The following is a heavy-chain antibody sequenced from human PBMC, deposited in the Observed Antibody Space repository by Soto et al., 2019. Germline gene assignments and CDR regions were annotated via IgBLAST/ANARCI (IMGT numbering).Heavy chain of an antibody. CDR2: INPNGGRT. CDR1: GGTFSSYT. CDR3: ARDLAAADY. J-gene: IGHJ4*02. V-gene: IGHV1-46*01. Sequence: ASVKVSCKASGGTFSSYTISWVRQAPGQGLEWMGRINPNGGRTNYAQKFRGRVTMARDTSTSTVYMDLSSLRSDDTAVYYCARDLAAADYWGQGTLVTVSS. D-gene: IGHD6-13*01.